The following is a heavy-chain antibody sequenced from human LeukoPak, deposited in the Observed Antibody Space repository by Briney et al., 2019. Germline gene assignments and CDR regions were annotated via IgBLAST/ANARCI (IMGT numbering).Heavy chain of an antibody. Sequence: GGSLRLSRVTSGFSFSSYGFHWVRQAPGKGLEWVADICSHGRNEYYADSAKGRFTISRDNSKSTLYLQMNSLSDEDTAVYYCARDSALARLAWWGQGTLVTVSS. J-gene: IGHJ4*02. CDR2: ICSHGRNE. CDR3: ARDSALARLAW. V-gene: IGHV3-33*01. CDR1: GFSFSSYG.